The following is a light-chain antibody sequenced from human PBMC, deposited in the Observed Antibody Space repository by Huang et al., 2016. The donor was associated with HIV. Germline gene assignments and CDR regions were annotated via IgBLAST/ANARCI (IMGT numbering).Light chain of an antibody. V-gene: IGKV3-11*01. CDR2: DPS. CDR3: QECDTWPRLA. J-gene: IGKJ4*01. CDR1: QSIGNS. Sequence: VVLTQSPATLSLSPGERATLSCRASQSIGNSVAWYQQKPGQPPSILIYDPSKRATDNPSRFNGTGSGTDVTLTIRNLEAEESAVYYCQECDTWPRLALGGGTKVEIK.